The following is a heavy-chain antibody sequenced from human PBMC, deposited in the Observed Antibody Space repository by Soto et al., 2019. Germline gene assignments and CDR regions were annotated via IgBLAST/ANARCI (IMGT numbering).Heavy chain of an antibody. Sequence: QVQLVESGGGVVQPGRSLRLSCAASGFTFSSYGMHWVRQAPGKGLEWVAVISYDGSNKYYADSVKGRFTISRDNSKNTLYLQMNSLRAEDTAVYYCAKDRRLGTMIVDYWGQGTLVTVSS. J-gene: IGHJ4*02. CDR2: ISYDGSNK. V-gene: IGHV3-30*18. CDR3: AKDRRLGTMIVDY. CDR1: GFTFSSYG. D-gene: IGHD3-22*01.